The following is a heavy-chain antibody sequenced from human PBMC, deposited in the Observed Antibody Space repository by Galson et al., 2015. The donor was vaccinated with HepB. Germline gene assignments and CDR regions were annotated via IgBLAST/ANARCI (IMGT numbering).Heavy chain of an antibody. V-gene: IGHV3-33*08. CDR3: ARDRRFGDGYYYYGMDV. CDR2: IRYDGSDK. J-gene: IGHJ6*02. CDR1: GFTFSSYG. Sequence: SLRLSCAASGFTFSSYGMHWVRQAPGKGLEWVAVIRYDGSDKYYADSVMGRFTISRDNSKNTLYLQMNSLRAEDTAVYYCARDRRFGDGYYYYGMDVWGQGTTVTVSS. D-gene: IGHD3-10*01.